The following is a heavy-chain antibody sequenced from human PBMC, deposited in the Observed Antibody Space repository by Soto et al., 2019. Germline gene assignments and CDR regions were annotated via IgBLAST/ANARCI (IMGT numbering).Heavy chain of an antibody. V-gene: IGHV4-34*01. CDR1: GGSVNGYY. D-gene: IGHD4-17*01. CDR2: IKHTGGT. J-gene: IGHJ4*02. CDR3: ARRLTTSVTALGY. Sequence: SETLSLTCAVYGGSVNGYYWNWIRQPPGKGLEWIGEIKHTGGTHYNPSLKSRVTMSVDTSKNQSSLRLSSVTAADTAIYYCARRLTTSVTALGYWGQGTLVTVSS.